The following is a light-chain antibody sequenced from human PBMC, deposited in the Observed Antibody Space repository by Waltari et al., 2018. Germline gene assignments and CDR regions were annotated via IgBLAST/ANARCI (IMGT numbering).Light chain of an antibody. CDR3: QQYYSYPLT. J-gene: IGKJ4*01. CDR2: GAS. Sequence: DIQLTQSPSSLSASIGDRVTITCRASQGISNYLGWFQQKPGKAPKPLIYGASILQRGVPSKFSGSGFETDFSLTISSLQPEDFGSYDCQQYYSYPLTFGGGTKVEIK. V-gene: IGKV1-16*02. CDR1: QGISNY.